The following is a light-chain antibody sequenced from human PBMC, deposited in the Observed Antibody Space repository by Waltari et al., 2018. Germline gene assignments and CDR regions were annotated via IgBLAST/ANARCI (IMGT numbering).Light chain of an antibody. CDR1: SSNIGSNY. CDR3: AAWDDSLSGVV. CDR2: RNN. J-gene: IGLJ2*01. Sequence: QSVLTQPPSASGTPGQRVTISCSGSSSNIGSNYVYWYQQLPGTAPKLLIYRNNQRPSGVPGRFSGAKSGTSASLAISGLRSEDEAEYYCAAWDDSLSGVVFGGGTKLTVL. V-gene: IGLV1-47*01.